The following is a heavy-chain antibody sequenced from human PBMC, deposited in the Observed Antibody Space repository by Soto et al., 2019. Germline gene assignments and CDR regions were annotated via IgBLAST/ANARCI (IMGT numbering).Heavy chain of an antibody. CDR3: ARDLADVHLWDAFDV. Sequence: QVQLVQSGPELKKPGSSVKVSCKAPGDTFNSYGISWVRQAPGQGLEWMGGIVPMFGTTNLALKFEDRVTITADELTTTVYMEIRGLSSEDTAVYYCARDLADVHLWDAFDVWGHGTRVTVSS. V-gene: IGHV1-69*01. CDR2: IVPMFGTT. D-gene: IGHD6-13*01. J-gene: IGHJ3*01. CDR1: GDTFNSYG.